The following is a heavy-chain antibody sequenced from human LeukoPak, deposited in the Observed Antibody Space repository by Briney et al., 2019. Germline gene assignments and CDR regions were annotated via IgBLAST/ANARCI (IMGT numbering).Heavy chain of an antibody. V-gene: IGHV4-59*08. D-gene: IGHD3-22*01. CDR1: GGSISSYY. CDR3: ARTVVRNYYYYYGMDV. J-gene: IGHJ6*02. CDR2: IYYSGST. Sequence: SETLSLTCTVSGGSISSYYWSWIRQPPGKGLEWIGYIYYSGSTNYNPSLKSRVTISVDTSKSQFSLKLSSVTAADTAVYYCARTVVRNYYYYYGMDVWGQGTTVTVSS.